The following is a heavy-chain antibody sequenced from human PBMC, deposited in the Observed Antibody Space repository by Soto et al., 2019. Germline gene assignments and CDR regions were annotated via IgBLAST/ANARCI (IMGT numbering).Heavy chain of an antibody. J-gene: IGHJ4*02. CDR3: ARDRRDGYKRYFEL. CDR1: GVSITSYF. CDR2: ISFSGAT. D-gene: IGHD3-9*01. V-gene: IGHV4-59*01. Sequence: SETLSLTCTVSGVSITSYFWSWIRQTPGKGLDWIGSISFSGATYSNPSLKGRAALSVGTSENHLSLTLNSVTSADTAVYFCARDRRDGYKRYFELGGQGNQVTVSS.